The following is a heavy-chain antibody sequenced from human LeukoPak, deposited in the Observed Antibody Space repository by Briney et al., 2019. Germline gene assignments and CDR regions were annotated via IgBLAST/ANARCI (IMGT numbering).Heavy chain of an antibody. CDR1: GFTFSGYG. CDR3: ARGAYKSAAGFDP. V-gene: IGHV3-33*01. CDR2: VWYDGNNK. J-gene: IGHJ5*02. Sequence: PGGSLRLSCAASGFTFSGYGMHWVRQDPGKGLEWVAIVWYDGNNKYYADSVKGRFTISRDNSKNTVYLQMSSLRAEDTAVYYCARGAYKSAAGFDPWGQGTLVTVSS. D-gene: IGHD6-13*01.